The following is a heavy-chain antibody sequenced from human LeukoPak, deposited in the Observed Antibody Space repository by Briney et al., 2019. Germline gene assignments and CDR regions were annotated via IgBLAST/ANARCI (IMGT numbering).Heavy chain of an antibody. CDR1: GYTFTVYY. J-gene: IGHJ4*02. V-gene: IGHV1-2*06. Sequence: ASVKVSCKASGYTFTVYYTHWVRQAPGQGREWMGRINPNSGGTNYAQKFQGRVTMTRDTSISTAYMELSRLRSDDTAVYYCATQFKNYDYVWGSYRYYDYWGQGTLVTVSS. CDR3: ATQFKNYDYVWGSYRYYDY. CDR2: INPNSGGT. D-gene: IGHD3-16*02.